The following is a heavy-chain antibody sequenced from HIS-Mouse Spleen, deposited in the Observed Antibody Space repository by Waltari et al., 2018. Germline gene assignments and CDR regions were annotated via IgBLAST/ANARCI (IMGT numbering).Heavy chain of an antibody. CDR3: AREIPYSSSWYDWYFDL. CDR2: IYYSGST. V-gene: IGHV4-39*07. J-gene: IGHJ2*01. Sequence: QLQLQESGPGLVKPSETLSLTGTVPGGSTSSSSYYCGRIRQPPGKGLEWIGSIYYSGSTSYNPSLKSRVTISVDTSKNQFSLKLSSVTAADTAVYYCAREIPYSSSWYDWYFDLWGRGTLVTVSS. CDR1: GGSTSSSSYY. D-gene: IGHD6-13*01.